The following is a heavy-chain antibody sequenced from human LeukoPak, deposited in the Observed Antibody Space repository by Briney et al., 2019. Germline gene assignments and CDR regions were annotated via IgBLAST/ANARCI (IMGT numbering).Heavy chain of an antibody. J-gene: IGHJ4*02. Sequence: SETLSLTCTVSGGSMSSYYWMWIRQSAGRELEWIGHIYTSGSTNYNPSLRSRVTMSVDTSKNQFSLKLISMTAADTAVYFCASGGRFRIDYWGQGSPVTVSS. D-gene: IGHD1-14*01. CDR2: IYTSGST. V-gene: IGHV4-4*07. CDR3: ASGGRFRIDY. CDR1: GGSMSSYY.